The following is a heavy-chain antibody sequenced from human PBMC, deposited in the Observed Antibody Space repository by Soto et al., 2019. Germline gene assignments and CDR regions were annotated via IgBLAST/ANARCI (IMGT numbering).Heavy chain of an antibody. Sequence: QVQLVQSGAEVKKPGASVKVSCKASGYTFTSYYMHWVRQAPGQGLEWMGIINPTSGGTHYAQKFHGRVTMTRDTSTSTVYMELSSLRSEDTAVYYCAGGMTTVTSDAFDIWGQGTMVTVSS. CDR2: INPTSGGT. D-gene: IGHD4-4*01. J-gene: IGHJ3*02. V-gene: IGHV1-46*01. CDR3: AGGMTTVTSDAFDI. CDR1: GYTFTSYY.